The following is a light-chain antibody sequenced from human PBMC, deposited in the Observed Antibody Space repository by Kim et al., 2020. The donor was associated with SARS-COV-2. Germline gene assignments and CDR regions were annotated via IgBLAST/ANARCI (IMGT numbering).Light chain of an antibody. V-gene: IGKV3-20*01. Sequence: GTLSLSPGEGATLSCRASQSVSSSYLAWYQQKPGQAPRLLIYGASSRATGIPDRFSGSGSGTDFTLTISRLEPEDFAVYYCQQSLTFGGGTKVEIK. CDR2: GAS. J-gene: IGKJ4*01. CDR1: QSVSSSY. CDR3: QQSLT.